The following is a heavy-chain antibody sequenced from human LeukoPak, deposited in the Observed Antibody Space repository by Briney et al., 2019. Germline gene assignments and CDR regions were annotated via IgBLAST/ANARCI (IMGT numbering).Heavy chain of an antibody. CDR3: ARPQGAAAGPFDY. CDR1: GFTFSSYS. Sequence: GGSLRHSCAASGFTFSSYSMNWVCQAPGKGLEWVSSISSSSSYIYYADSVKGRFAISRDNAKNSLYLQMNSLRAEDTAVYYCARPQGAAAGPFDYWGQGTLVTVSS. J-gene: IGHJ4*02. V-gene: IGHV3-21*01. D-gene: IGHD6-13*01. CDR2: ISSSSSYI.